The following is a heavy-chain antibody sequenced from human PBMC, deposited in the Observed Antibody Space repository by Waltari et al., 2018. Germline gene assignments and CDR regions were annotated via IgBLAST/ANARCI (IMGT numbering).Heavy chain of an antibody. CDR2: IKSKTDGGTT. CDR3: TTLKMVQGVIITADY. Sequence: EVQLVESGGGLVKPGGSLRLSCAASGFTFSNAWMSWLRPAPGKGLEWVGRIKSKTDGGTTDYAAPVKGRFTISRDDSKNTLYLQMNSLKTEDTAVYYCTTLKMVQGVIITADYWGQGTLVTVSS. CDR1: GFTFSNAW. V-gene: IGHV3-15*01. D-gene: IGHD3-10*01. J-gene: IGHJ4*02.